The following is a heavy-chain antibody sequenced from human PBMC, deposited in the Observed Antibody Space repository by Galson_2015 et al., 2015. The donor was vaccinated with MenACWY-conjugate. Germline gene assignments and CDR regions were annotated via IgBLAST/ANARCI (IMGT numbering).Heavy chain of an antibody. CDR1: GFDFSNYA. CDR3: ARDYYDSHFDY. CDR2: IGSSGTPI. V-gene: IGHV3-48*03. D-gene: IGHD3-22*01. Sequence: SLRLSCAASGFDFSNYAMNWVRQAPGKGLEWASYIGSSGTPIYYADSLKGRFTISRDNAKNSLYLQMNSLGAEDTAVYYCARDYYDSHFDYWGQGTLVTVSS. J-gene: IGHJ4*02.